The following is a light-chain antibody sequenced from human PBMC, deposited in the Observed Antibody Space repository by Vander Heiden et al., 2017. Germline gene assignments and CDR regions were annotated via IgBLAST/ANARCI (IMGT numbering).Light chain of an antibody. V-gene: IGKV1-33*01. Sequence: DIQMTQSPSSLSASVGDRVTITCQASQDISSYLNWYQQKPGKAPKLLLYDASNLETGVTSGFSGSGSGTGFTFTISSLQPEDIATYYCQQYDNLPFTFGQGTRLEIK. CDR1: QDISSY. J-gene: IGKJ5*01. CDR3: QQYDNLPFT. CDR2: DAS.